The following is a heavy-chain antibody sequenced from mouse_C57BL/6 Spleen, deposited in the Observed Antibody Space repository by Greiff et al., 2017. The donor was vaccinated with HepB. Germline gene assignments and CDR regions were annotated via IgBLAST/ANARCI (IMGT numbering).Heavy chain of an antibody. J-gene: IGHJ3*01. CDR1: GFTFSSYA. Sequence: EVNVVESGEGLVKPGGSLKLSCAASGFTFSSYAMSWVRQTPEKRLEWVAYISSGGDYIYYADTVKGRFTISRDNARNTLYLQMSSLKSEDTAMYYCTREGDYYGSSYFAYWGQGTLVTVSA. D-gene: IGHD1-1*01. CDR2: ISSGGDYI. V-gene: IGHV5-9-1*02. CDR3: TREGDYYGSSYFAY.